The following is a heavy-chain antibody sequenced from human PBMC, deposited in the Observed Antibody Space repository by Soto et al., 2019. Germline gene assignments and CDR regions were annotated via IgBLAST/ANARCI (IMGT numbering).Heavy chain of an antibody. Sequence: SETLSLTCTVSGASISAPESYWSWIRQHPERGLEWIGNISDSGITNYSPSLRSRVTISADTSKRQFSLNLSSVTAADTALYYCAKVGTSSQWFDPWGQGTMVTVSS. CDR1: GASISAPESY. V-gene: IGHV4-31*03. CDR2: ISDSGIT. CDR3: AKVGTSSQWFDP. D-gene: IGHD2-2*01. J-gene: IGHJ5*02.